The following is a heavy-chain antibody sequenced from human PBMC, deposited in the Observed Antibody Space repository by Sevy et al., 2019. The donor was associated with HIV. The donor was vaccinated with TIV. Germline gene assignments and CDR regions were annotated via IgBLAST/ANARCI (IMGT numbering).Heavy chain of an antibody. V-gene: IGHV3-30*03. D-gene: IGHD5-12*01. CDR1: GFTFSGYG. CDR2: ISYDGSKT. J-gene: IGHJ6*02. CDR3: ASGFDYQEQYYYFFGMDV. Sequence: GGSLRLSCAASGFTFSGYGMHWVRQAPGKGLEWVAIISYDGSKTYYSESVKGRFAISRDNSRNTLNLQMSSLRVEDTAGYYCASGFDYQEQYYYFFGMDVWGRGTTVTVSS.